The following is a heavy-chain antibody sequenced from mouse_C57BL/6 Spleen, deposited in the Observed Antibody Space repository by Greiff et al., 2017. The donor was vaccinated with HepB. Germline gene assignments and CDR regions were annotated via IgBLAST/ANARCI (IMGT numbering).Heavy chain of an antibody. V-gene: IGHV14-3*01. D-gene: IGHD1-1*01. J-gene: IGHJ1*03. CDR1: GFNIKNTY. Sequence: EVQLQQSVAELVRPGASVKLSCTASGFNIKNTYMHWVKQRPEQGLEWIGRIDPANGNTKYAPKFQGKATITADTSSNTSYLQLSSLTSEDTAISYCARSTPHYYGSSHWYFDVWGTGTTVTVSS. CDR2: IDPANGNT. CDR3: ARSTPHYYGSSHWYFDV.